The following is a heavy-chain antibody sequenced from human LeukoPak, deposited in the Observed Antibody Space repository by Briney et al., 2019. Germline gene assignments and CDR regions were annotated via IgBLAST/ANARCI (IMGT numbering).Heavy chain of an antibody. CDR2: INPNSGGT. J-gene: IGHJ4*02. CDR3: ARARWQLVPYFDS. V-gene: IGHV1-2*02. Sequence: GASVTVSCTASVYTFTYYYMHWVRQAPGQGLEGMGWINPNSGGTNFAQKFQGRVGMTRDTSISTAYLELGSLRSDDTAVYFCARARWQLVPYFDSWGQGTLVTVSS. CDR1: VYTFTYYY. D-gene: IGHD6-6*01.